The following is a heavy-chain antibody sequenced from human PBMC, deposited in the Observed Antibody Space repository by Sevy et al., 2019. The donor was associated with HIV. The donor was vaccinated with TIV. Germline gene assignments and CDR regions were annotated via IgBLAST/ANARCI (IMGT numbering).Heavy chain of an antibody. CDR1: GFTFRSYA. D-gene: IGHD6-19*01. CDR2: IIGSGDNT. V-gene: IGHV3-23*01. CDR3: AKGVSWLVLGGYFDY. Sequence: GGSLRLSCEASGFTFRSYAMSWVRQAPGKGLEWVSGIIGSGDNTDYADSVKGRFTVSRDNSKNTLYMQMNSLRAEDTAVYYCAKGVSWLVLGGYFDYWGQGTPVTVSS. J-gene: IGHJ4*02.